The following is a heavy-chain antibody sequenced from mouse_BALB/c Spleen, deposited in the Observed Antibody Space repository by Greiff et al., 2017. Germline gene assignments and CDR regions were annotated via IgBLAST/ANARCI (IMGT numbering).Heavy chain of an antibody. V-gene: IGHV5-17*02. CDR3: ARSRGNLYYFDY. D-gene: IGHD2-1*01. Sequence: EVMLVESGGGLVQPGGSRKLSCAASGFTFSSFGMHWVRQAPEKGLEWVAYISSGSSTIYYADTVKGRFTISRDNPKNTLFLQMTSLRSEDTAMYYCARSRGNLYYFDYWGQGTTLTVSS. CDR2: ISSGSSTI. CDR1: GFTFSSFG. J-gene: IGHJ2*01.